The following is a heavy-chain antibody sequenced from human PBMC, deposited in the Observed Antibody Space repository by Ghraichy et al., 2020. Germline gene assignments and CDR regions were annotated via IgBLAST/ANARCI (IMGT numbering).Heavy chain of an antibody. CDR3: ARAPGYYYDSSVTREYYFDY. CDR1: GFTVSSNY. CDR2: IYSGGST. J-gene: IGHJ4*02. V-gene: IGHV3-53*01. Sequence: LSLTCAASGFTVSSNYMSWVRQAPGKGLEWVSVIYSGGSTYYADSVKGRFTISRDNSKNTLYLQMNSLRAEDTAVYYCARAPGYYYDSSVTREYYFDYWGQGTLVTVSS. D-gene: IGHD3-22*01.